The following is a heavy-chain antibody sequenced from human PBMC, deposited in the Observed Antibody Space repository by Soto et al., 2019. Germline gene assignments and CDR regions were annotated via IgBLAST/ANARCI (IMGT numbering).Heavy chain of an antibody. Sequence: ASVKVSCKGFEYTFINYGISWVRQAPGQGFEWMGWISADKGNTKYAQKLQDRVTMTTDTSTSTAYMELRSLRSDDTAVYYCARDGTYDSSGHWVGDSGYDMWGQGTMVTVSS. CDR1: EYTFINYG. V-gene: IGHV1-18*01. CDR3: ARDGTYDSSGHWVGDSGYDM. J-gene: IGHJ3*02. CDR2: ISADKGNT. D-gene: IGHD3-22*01.